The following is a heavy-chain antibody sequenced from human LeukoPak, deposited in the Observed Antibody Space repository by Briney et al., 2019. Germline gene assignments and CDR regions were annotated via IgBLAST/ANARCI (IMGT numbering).Heavy chain of an antibody. V-gene: IGHV4-59*01. J-gene: IGHJ4*02. CDR2: IYYSGST. CDR3: ARGSDYDYVLFDY. Sequence: PSETLSLTCTVSGGSISSYYWSWIRQPPGKGLEWIGYIYYSGSTNYNPSLKSRVTISVDTSKNQFSLKLSSVTAADTAVYYCARGSDYDYVLFDYWGKATLVTVSS. D-gene: IGHD3-16*01. CDR1: GGSISSYY.